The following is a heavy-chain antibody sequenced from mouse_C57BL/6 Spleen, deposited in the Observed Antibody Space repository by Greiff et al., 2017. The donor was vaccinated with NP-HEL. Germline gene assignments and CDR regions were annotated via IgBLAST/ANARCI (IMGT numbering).Heavy chain of an antibody. CDR1: GYAFSSSW. CDR3: ARAIYYGNYVPNYLDY. CDR2: IYPGDGDT. J-gene: IGHJ2*01. Sequence: VQLQQSGPELVKPGASVKISCKASGYAFSSSWMNWVKQRPGKGLEWIGRIYPGDGDTNYNGKFKGKATLTADKSSSTAYMQLSSLTSEDSAVYFCARAIYYGNYVPNYLDYWGQGTTLTVSS. V-gene: IGHV1-82*01. D-gene: IGHD2-1*01.